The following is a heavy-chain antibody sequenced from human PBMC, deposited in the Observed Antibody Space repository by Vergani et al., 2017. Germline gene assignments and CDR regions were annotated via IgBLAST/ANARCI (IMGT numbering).Heavy chain of an antibody. Sequence: QVQLVQSGAEVRKPGASVKVSCKASGYTFTDFYMHWVRQAPGQGLEWMGWINPNTGGTNYALKFQGRVTMTRDTSISTAYMELSRLRSDDTAVYYCARDDRWELDAFDIWGQGTMVTVSS. J-gene: IGHJ3*02. CDR2: INPNTGGT. CDR3: ARDDRWELDAFDI. D-gene: IGHD1-26*01. CDR1: GYTFTDFY. V-gene: IGHV1-2*02.